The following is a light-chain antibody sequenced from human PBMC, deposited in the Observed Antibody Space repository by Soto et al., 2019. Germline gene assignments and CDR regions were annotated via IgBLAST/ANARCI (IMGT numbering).Light chain of an antibody. J-gene: IGKJ2*01. Sequence: DIVMTQSPDSLAVSLGERATINCKSSQSVLYSSNNKNYLAWYQQKPGEPPNLLIYWASTRESGFPDRLSGSGSGTDFTHPISSLQAEDVAVYYCQQYYSTPFTFGQGTKLEIK. CDR1: QSVLYSSNNKNY. CDR3: QQYYSTPFT. V-gene: IGKV4-1*01. CDR2: WAS.